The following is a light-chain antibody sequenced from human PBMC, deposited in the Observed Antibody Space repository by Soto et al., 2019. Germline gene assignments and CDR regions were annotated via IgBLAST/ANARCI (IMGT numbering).Light chain of an antibody. V-gene: IGKV3-15*01. CDR1: QSVSSN. CDR3: QQYNNWPPYN. CDR2: GAS. Sequence: EIVMTQSPATLSVSPGERATLSCRASQSVSSNLAWYQQKPGQAPRLLIYGASTRATAIPAMFSGSGSGTEFTLTISSLQSEDFAVYYCQQYNNWPPYNFGQGTKLEIK. J-gene: IGKJ2*01.